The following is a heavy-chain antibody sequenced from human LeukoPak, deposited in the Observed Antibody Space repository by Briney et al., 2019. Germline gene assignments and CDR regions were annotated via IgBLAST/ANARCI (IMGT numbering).Heavy chain of an antibody. CDR2: ISANNGET. CDR3: ARVPPSAHQLLSSDY. D-gene: IGHD2-2*01. CDR1: GYTFTNYG. J-gene: IGHJ4*02. Sequence: ASVMVSCMASGYTFTNYGISWVRQAPGQGLEWMSWISANNGETRYAQNFQGRVTMTTDTSTTTAYMELRSLGSDDTAVYYCARVPPSAHQLLSSDYWGQGTQVTVSS. V-gene: IGHV1-18*04.